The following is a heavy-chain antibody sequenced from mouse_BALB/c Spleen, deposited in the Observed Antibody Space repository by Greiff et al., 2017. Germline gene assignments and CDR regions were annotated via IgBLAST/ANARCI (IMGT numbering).Heavy chain of an antibody. V-gene: IGHV5-9-3*01. J-gene: IGHJ3*01. Sequence: EVQLLESGGGLVKPGGSLKLSCAASGFTFSSYAMSWVRQTPEKRLEWVGTISSGGSYTYYPDSVKGRFTISRDNAKNTLYLQMSSLRSEDTAMYYCARDDGYCWFAYWGQGTLVTVSA. D-gene: IGHD2-3*01. CDR2: ISSGGSYT. CDR1: GFTFSSYA. CDR3: ARDDGYCWFAY.